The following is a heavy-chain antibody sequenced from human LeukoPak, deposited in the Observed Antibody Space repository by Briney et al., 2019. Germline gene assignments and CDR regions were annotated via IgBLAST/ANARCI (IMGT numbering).Heavy chain of an antibody. V-gene: IGHV4-59*08. CDR1: GGSISSHF. D-gene: IGHD2-2*01. Sequence: SETLSLTCTVSGGSISSHFWSWIRQPPGKGLEWIGYVYYSGSTNYNPSLKTRLHLSVDMSKNRFSLKLSSVTAADTAVYYCASSPRLTTSWFLFDSWGHGTLVTVSS. CDR2: VYYSGST. J-gene: IGHJ5*01. CDR3: ASSPRLTTSWFLFDS.